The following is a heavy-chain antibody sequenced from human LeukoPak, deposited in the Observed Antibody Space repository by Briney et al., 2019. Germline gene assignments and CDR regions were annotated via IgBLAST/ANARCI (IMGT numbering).Heavy chain of an antibody. V-gene: IGHV4-39*01. CDR2: IYYSGST. D-gene: IGHD5-12*01. J-gene: IGHJ5*02. Sequence: SETLSLACTVSGGSISSSSYYWGWIRQPPGKGLGWIGSIYYSGSTYYNPSLKSRVTISVDTSKNQFSLKLSSVTAADTAVYYCARHRRNWADRGYRADNWFDPWGQGTLVTVSS. CDR3: ARHRRNWADRGYRADNWFDP. CDR1: GGSISSSSYY.